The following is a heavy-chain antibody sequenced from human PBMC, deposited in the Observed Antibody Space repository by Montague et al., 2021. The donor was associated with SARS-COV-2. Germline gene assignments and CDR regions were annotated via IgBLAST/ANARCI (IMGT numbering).Heavy chain of an antibody. Sequence: PALVKSTQTLTLTCTFSGFSLSTSGMCVSWIRQPPGKALEWLARIDWGDDKYYSTSLKTRLTISKDTSKNQVVLTMTNMDPVDTVTYYCAREIAAAGPALDYWGQGTLVTVSS. J-gene: IGHJ4*02. V-gene: IGHV2-70*11. CDR2: IDWGDDK. CDR3: AREIAAAGPALDY. D-gene: IGHD6-13*01. CDR1: GFSLSTSGMC.